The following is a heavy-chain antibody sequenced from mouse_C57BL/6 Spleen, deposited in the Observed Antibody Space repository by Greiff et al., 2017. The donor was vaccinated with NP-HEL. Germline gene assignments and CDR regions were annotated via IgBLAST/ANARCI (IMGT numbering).Heavy chain of an antibody. Sequence: VKLMESGAELARPGASVKLSCKASGYTFTSYGISWVKQRTGQGLEWIGEIYPRSGNTYYNEKFKGKATLTADKSSSTAYMELRSLTSEDSAVYFCARGSPITTVVDWYFDVWGTGTTVTVSS. CDR1: GYTFTSYG. V-gene: IGHV1-81*01. D-gene: IGHD1-1*01. CDR3: ARGSPITTVVDWYFDV. J-gene: IGHJ1*03. CDR2: IYPRSGNT.